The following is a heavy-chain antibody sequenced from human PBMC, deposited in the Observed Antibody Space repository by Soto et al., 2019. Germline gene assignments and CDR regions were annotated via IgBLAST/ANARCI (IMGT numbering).Heavy chain of an antibody. J-gene: IGHJ4*02. Sequence: SETLSLTCAVSGGSVSSEGYYWSWIRQPPGKGLEWIGYIYHSGSTNYNPSLESRVTLSVDTSKNQFSLKLSSVTAADTAVYYCARDREYCSSTRCYWNFDFWGQGILVTVSS. CDR1: GGSVSSEGYY. V-gene: IGHV4-61*08. CDR2: IYHSGST. CDR3: ARDREYCSSTRCYWNFDF. D-gene: IGHD2-2*01.